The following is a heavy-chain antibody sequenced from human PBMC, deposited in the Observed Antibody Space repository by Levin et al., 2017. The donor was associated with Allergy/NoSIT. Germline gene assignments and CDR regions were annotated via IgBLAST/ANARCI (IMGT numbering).Heavy chain of an antibody. CDR1: GYSISSSNY. V-gene: IGHV4-28*01. CDR3: ARSANQDANSWYLDY. CDR2: IFYSGST. D-gene: IGHD1-14*01. J-gene: IGHJ4*02. Sequence: SETLSLTCAVSGYSISSSNYWGWIRQPPGKGLEWIGYIFYSGSTYYNPSLKSRVTLSVDTSKNQFSLRLSSVTAVDTAVYYCARSANQDANSWYLDYWGQGTLVTVSS.